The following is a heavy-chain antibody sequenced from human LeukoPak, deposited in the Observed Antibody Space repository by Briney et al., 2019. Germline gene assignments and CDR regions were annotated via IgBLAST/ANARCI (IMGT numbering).Heavy chain of an antibody. J-gene: IGHJ6*03. V-gene: IGHV5-51*01. Sequence: GESLKISCKGSGYSFTSYWIGWVRQMPGKGLEWMGIIYPGDSDTRYSPSFQGQVTISADKSISTGYLQWSSLKASDTAMYYCARQPYSGSYYGYYYYYMDVWGKGTTVTVSS. CDR2: IYPGDSDT. CDR1: GYSFTSYW. D-gene: IGHD1-26*01. CDR3: ARQPYSGSYYGYYYYYMDV.